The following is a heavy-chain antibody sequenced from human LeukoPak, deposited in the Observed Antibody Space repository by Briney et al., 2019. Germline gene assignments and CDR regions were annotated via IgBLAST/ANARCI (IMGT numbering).Heavy chain of an antibody. CDR2: IHNSGST. CDR1: GGSISSYY. CDR3: AREWGYDSSGQIDY. D-gene: IGHD3-22*01. V-gene: IGHV4-59*01. J-gene: IGHJ4*02. Sequence: KPSETLSLTCSVSGGSISSYYWSWIRQPPGKGLEWIGYIHNSGSTNSNPSLKSRVTISVDTSKNQFSLKLSSVTAADTAVYYCAREWGYDSSGQIDYWGQGTLVTVSS.